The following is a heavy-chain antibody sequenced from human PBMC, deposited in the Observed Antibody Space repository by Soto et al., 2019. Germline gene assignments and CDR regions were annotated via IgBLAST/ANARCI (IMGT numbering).Heavy chain of an antibody. Sequence: GGSLRLSXVASGLTFGSRAMSWVRQAPGEGLQWVATITDNGGDAKYADSVRGRFVISRDNSKKTLYLQMTSLTAEDSAMYFCARGSTESYPGSRIFDFWGRGTLVTVSS. CDR2: ITDNGGDA. D-gene: IGHD3-10*01. CDR1: GLTFGSRA. V-gene: IGHV3-23*01. J-gene: IGHJ4*02. CDR3: ARGSTESYPGSRIFDF.